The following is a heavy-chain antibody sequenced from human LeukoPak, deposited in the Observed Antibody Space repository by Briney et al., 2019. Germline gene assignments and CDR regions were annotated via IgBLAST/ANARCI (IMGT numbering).Heavy chain of an antibody. V-gene: IGHV4-4*07. CDR3: SSAYYYGSGSYYNDENDAFDI. D-gene: IGHD3-10*01. CDR2: IYTSGST. J-gene: IGHJ3*02. Sequence: PSETLSLTCTVSGGSISSYYWSWIRQPAGKGLEWIGRIYTSGSTNYNPSLKSRVTMSVDTSKNQFSLKLSSVTAADTAVYYCSSAYYYGSGSYYNDENDAFDIWGQGTMVTVSS. CDR1: GGSISSYY.